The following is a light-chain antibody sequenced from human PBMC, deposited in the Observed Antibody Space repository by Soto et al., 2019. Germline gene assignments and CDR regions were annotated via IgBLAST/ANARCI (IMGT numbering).Light chain of an antibody. CDR2: GAS. CDR3: QQYGSSPQT. Sequence: EIVLTQSPGTLSLSPGERATLSCRASQSVGSSYLAWYQQKPGQAPRLLIYGASSRATGIPDRFSGSGSGTDFTRTISRLEPEDFAVYYCQQYGSSPQTFGQGTKVEIK. V-gene: IGKV3-20*01. J-gene: IGKJ1*01. CDR1: QSVGSSY.